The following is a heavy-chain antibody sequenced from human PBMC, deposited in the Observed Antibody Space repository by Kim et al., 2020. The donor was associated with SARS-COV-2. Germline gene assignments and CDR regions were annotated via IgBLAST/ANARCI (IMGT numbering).Heavy chain of an antibody. CDR3: ARANYDYIWGSYRFLGMDV. D-gene: IGHD3-16*02. Sequence: GRFTISRDNSKNTLYLQMNSLRAEDTAVYYCARANYDYIWGSYRFLGMDVWGKGTTVTVSS. V-gene: IGHV3-53*01. J-gene: IGHJ6*04.